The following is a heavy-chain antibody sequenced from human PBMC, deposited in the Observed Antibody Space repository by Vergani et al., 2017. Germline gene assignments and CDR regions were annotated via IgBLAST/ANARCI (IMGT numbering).Heavy chain of an antibody. D-gene: IGHD1-1*01. CDR1: GFTFTYHG. Sequence: EVNLVESGGGLVHPGGSLRLACATSGFTFTYHGMYWVRQGPGKGLEFVSGIGNYGGSIQYGNSVKGRFIISRDNSKRTVFLQMVSLTTEDTGVYYCARQLRTARSGILHAFDIWGHGTLVTVSS. V-gene: IGHV3-64*01. J-gene: IGHJ3*02. CDR2: IGNYGGSI. CDR3: ARQLRTARSGILHAFDI.